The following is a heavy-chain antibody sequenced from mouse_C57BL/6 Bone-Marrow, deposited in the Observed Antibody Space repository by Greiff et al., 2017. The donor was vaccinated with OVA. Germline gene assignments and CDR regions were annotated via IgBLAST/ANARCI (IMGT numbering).Heavy chain of an antibody. V-gene: IGHV8-8*01. CDR2: IWWDDDK. J-gene: IGHJ4*01. CDR1: GFSLSTFGMG. Sequence: QVTLKVCGPGILQPSQTLSLTCSFSGFSLSTFGMGVGWIRQPSGKGLEWLAHIWWDDDKYYNPALKSRLTISKDTSKNQVFLKIAHVDTADTATYYCARMRWLRRDYAMDYWGQGTSVTVSS. D-gene: IGHD2-2*01. CDR3: ARMRWLRRDYAMDY.